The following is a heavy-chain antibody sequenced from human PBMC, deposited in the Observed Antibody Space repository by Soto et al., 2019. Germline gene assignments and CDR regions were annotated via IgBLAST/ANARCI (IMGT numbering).Heavy chain of an antibody. CDR1: GYTLTELS. CDR2: FDPEDGET. J-gene: IGHJ4*02. V-gene: IGHV1-24*01. CDR3: ATLLFFDWSRFYYFDN. D-gene: IGHD3-3*01. Sequence: GASVKVSCKVSGYTLTELSMHWVRQAPGKGLEWMGGFDPEDGETIYAQKFQGRVTMTEDTSTDTAYMELSSLRSEDTAVYYCATLLFFDWSRFYYFDNWGQGTLVTVSS.